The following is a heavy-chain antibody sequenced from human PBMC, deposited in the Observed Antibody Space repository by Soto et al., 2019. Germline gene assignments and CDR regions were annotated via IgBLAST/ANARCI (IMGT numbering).Heavy chain of an antibody. Sequence: QVQLQESGPGLVKPSQTLSLTCTVSGGSISSGGYYWSWIRQHPGKGLEWIGYIYYSGSTYYNPSLRSRVTISVDTSKNQFSLKLSSVTAADTAVYYCARDVARGGNFDYWGQGTLVTVSS. CDR1: GGSISSGGYY. CDR2: IYYSGST. CDR3: ARDVARGGNFDY. V-gene: IGHV4-31*03. D-gene: IGHD3-16*01. J-gene: IGHJ4*02.